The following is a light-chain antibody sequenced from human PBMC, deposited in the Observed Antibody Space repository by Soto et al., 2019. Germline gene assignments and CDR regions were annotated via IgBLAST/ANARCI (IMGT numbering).Light chain of an antibody. CDR2: EDS. V-gene: IGLV2-23*01. J-gene: IGLJ2*01. CDR1: SSDVGSYNL. CDR3: CSYAGSRV. Sequence: QSALTQPASVSGSPGQSITLSCTGTSSDVGSYNLVSWYQQHPGKAPKLMIYEDSKRPSGVSNRFSGSKSGNTASLTISGLQAEDEADYYCCSYAGSRVFGGGTKLTVL.